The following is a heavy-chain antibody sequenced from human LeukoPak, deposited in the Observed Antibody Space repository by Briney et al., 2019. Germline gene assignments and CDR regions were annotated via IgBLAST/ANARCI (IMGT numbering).Heavy chain of an antibody. CDR3: ARMVYSSTNCFNP. CDR2: IYYSGST. J-gene: IGHJ5*02. D-gene: IGHD6-13*01. CDR1: GGSISSGDYY. Sequence: PSETLSLTCTVSGGSISSGDYYWSWIRQPPGKALEWIGYIYYSGSTYYNPSLKSRVTISVDTSKNQFSLKLSSVTAADTAVYYCARMVYSSTNCFNPWGQGTLVTVSS. V-gene: IGHV4-30-4*08.